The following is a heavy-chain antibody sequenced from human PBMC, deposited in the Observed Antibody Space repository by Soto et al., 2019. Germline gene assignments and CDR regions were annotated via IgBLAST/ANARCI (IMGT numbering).Heavy chain of an antibody. V-gene: IGHV4-39*01. CDR3: ASFSGATYGDYGGGINN. D-gene: IGHD4-17*01. CDR1: GGTLSGSRYS. CDR2: VPDSGST. Sequence: SETLSLTCTASGGTLSGSRYSWGWIRQPPGTGLECIGSVPDSGSTDYNPSLKSRVTISLELSKNQFTLKLASVAGADTAVYFCASFSGATYGDYGGGINNGGQETLGTVSS. J-gene: IGHJ4*02.